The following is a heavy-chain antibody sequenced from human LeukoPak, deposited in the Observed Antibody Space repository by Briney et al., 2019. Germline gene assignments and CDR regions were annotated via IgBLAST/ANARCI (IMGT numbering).Heavy chain of an antibody. CDR1: GFSFSGSP. Sequence: GGSLRLSCAASGFSFSGSPIHWVRQASGKGLEWVGRIRSKGNIYATAYAASVKGRFTISRDDSKNTAYLQMNSLRTEDTAVYYCTRFLDYYDSSGYYGIDYWGQGTLVTVSS. D-gene: IGHD3-22*01. J-gene: IGHJ4*02. V-gene: IGHV3-73*01. CDR3: TRFLDYYDSSGYYGIDY. CDR2: IRSKGNIYAT.